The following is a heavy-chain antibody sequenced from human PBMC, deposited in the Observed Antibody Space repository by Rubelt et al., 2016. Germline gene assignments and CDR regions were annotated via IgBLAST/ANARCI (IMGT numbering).Heavy chain of an antibody. CDR3: TRRIYRPRYCSGGSCQEDNDAFDI. D-gene: IGHD2-15*01. V-gene: IGHV3-21*04. J-gene: IGHJ3*02. Sequence: ADSVKGRFTISRDNAKNSLYLQMNSLKTEDTAVYYCTRRIYRPRYCSGGSCQEDNDAFDIWGQGTMVTVSS.